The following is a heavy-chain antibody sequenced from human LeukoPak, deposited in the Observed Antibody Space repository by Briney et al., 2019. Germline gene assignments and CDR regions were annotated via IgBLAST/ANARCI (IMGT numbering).Heavy chain of an antibody. V-gene: IGHV4-61*02. CDR1: GGSISRGSYY. CDR2: IYTSGST. J-gene: IGHJ4*02. CDR3: ARGSGWFREFDY. Sequence: SQTLSLTCTVSGGSISRGSYYWSWIRQPAGKGLEWIGRIYTSGSTNYNPSLKSRVTISVDTSKNQFSLKLSSVTAADTAVYYCARGSGWFREFDYWGQGTLVTVSS. D-gene: IGHD6-19*01.